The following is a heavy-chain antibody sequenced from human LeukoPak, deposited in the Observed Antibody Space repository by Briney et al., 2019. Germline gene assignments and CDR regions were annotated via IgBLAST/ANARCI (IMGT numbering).Heavy chain of an antibody. Sequence: GGSLRLSCAASGFTFDDYAMHWGRQAPGKGLDWVSLISGDGGSTYYAASVKGRFTISRDNSKNSLYLQMNSLRTEDTALYYCAKDDKQQLSTDYWGQGTLVTVSS. J-gene: IGHJ4*02. CDR1: GFTFDDYA. V-gene: IGHV3-43*02. CDR2: ISGDGGST. CDR3: AKDDKQQLSTDY. D-gene: IGHD6-13*01.